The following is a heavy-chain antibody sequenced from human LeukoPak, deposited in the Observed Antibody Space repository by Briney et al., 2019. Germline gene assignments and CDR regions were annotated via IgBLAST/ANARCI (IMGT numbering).Heavy chain of an antibody. D-gene: IGHD2-2*01. CDR1: GFTFSSYE. CDR2: ISSSGSTI. Sequence: RGSLRLSCAASGFTFSSYEMNWVRQAPGKGLEWVSYISSSGSTIYYADSVKGRFTISGDNSKNTLFLQMNSLRAEDTAVYYCAHGAMYQLDYWGQGTLVTVSS. J-gene: IGHJ4*02. CDR3: AHGAMYQLDY. V-gene: IGHV3-48*03.